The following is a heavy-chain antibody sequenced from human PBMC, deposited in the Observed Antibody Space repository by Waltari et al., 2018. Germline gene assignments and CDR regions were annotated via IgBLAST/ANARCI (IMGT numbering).Heavy chain of an antibody. D-gene: IGHD3-22*01. J-gene: IGHJ4*02. CDR2: IHHSVST. CDR1: GYSIRSGYH. Sequence: QVHLQESGPGPVNPSETLSLTCAVSGYSIRSGYHWGWIRRTPGKGLEWIGSIHHSVSTYYSSSLKSRVTLSIDTSENRFSLKLGSVTAADTAIYYCVRDQLPTDSSGYSADYFDRWGQGTLVTVSS. V-gene: IGHV4-38-2*02. CDR3: VRDQLPTDSSGYSADYFDR.